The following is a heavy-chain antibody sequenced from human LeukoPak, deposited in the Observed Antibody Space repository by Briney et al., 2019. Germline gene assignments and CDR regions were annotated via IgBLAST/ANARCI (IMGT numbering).Heavy chain of an antibody. Sequence: SETLSLTCTVSGGSISSGSYYWSWIRQPAGKGLEWIGRIYTSGSTNYNPSLKSRVTISVDTSKKQFSQKLSSVTAADTAVYYCARNYGSGVNVDYWGQGTLVTVSS. CDR3: ARNYGSGVNVDY. J-gene: IGHJ4*02. CDR1: GGSISSGSYY. D-gene: IGHD3-10*01. CDR2: IYTSGST. V-gene: IGHV4-61*02.